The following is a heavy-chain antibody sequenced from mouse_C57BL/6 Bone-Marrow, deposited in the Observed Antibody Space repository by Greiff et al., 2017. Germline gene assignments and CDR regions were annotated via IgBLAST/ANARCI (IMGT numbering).Heavy chain of an antibody. Sequence: EVQLQESGAELVRPGASVKLSCTASGFNIKDYYMHWVKPRPEQGLEWIGRIDPEDGDTEYAPKFQGKATMTADTSSNSAYLQLSSLTSEDTAVYYCTTPFYDGYSHWYFDVWGTGTTVTVSS. D-gene: IGHD2-3*01. CDR2: IDPEDGDT. CDR1: GFNIKDYY. CDR3: TTPFYDGYSHWYFDV. J-gene: IGHJ1*03. V-gene: IGHV14-1*01.